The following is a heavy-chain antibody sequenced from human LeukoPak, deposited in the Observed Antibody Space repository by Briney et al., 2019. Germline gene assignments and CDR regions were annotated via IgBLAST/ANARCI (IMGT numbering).Heavy chain of an antibody. Sequence: GGSLRLSCEVSGFTPSHFWMHWVRQAPGKGLEWVARIDGPGRGTVYADSVKGRFTFSRDNAKNTLSLQMNSLGHDDSAMYYCVRDLFPDAFDIWGQGTRVTVSS. V-gene: IGHV3-74*01. CDR2: IDGPGRGT. CDR3: VRDLFPDAFDI. J-gene: IGHJ3*02. CDR1: GFTPSHFW. D-gene: IGHD2-21*01.